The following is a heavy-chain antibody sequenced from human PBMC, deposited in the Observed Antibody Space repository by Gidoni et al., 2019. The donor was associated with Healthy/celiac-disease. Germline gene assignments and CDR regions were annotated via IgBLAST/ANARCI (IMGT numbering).Heavy chain of an antibody. CDR2: INHSGST. CDR1: GGSFSGYY. CDR3: ARAHTTVTKSPFDY. V-gene: IGHV4-34*01. D-gene: IGHD4-17*01. J-gene: IGHJ4*02. Sequence: QVQLQQWGAGLLKPSETLSLTCAVYGGSFSGYYWSWIRQPPGKGLEWIGEINHSGSTNYNPSLKSRVTISVDTSKNQFSLKLSSVTAADTAVYYCARAHTTVTKSPFDYWGQGTLVTVSS.